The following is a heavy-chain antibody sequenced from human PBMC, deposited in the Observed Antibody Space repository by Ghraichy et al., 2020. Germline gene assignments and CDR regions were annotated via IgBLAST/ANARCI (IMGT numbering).Heavy chain of an antibody. CDR1: GGSISGYH. D-gene: IGHD3-22*01. J-gene: IGHJ3*02. CDR3: ARGSLYYDTSGYYRHVFDI. V-gene: IGHV4-4*07. Sequence: SETLSLTCTVSGGSISGYHWSWLRQPAGGPLEWTGRIHISGNTNYNPSLRSRVTMSIDTSKNQFSLKLSSVTAADTAVYYCARGSLYYDTSGYYRHVFDIWGQGTMVTVSS. CDR2: IHISGNT.